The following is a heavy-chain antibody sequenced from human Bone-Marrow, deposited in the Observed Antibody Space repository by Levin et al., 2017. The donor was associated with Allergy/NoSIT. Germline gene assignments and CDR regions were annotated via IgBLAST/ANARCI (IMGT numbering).Heavy chain of an antibody. Sequence: QPGGSLRLSCVASGFTFRRYSMSWVRQAPGKGLEWVSGITSDSRMYYVDSVKGRFTISRDNSKNTLYLQMNSLRAEDTALYYCAREVLQWEVISSPDSWGQGTLVTVSS. D-gene: IGHD2-2*01. CDR1: GFTFRRYS. CDR2: ITSDSRM. CDR3: AREVLQWEVISSPDS. J-gene: IGHJ4*02. V-gene: IGHV3-23*01.